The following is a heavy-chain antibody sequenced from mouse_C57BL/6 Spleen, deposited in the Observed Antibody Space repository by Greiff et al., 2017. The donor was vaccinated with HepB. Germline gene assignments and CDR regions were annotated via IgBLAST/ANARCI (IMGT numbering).Heavy chain of an antibody. CDR2: IYPGSGST. J-gene: IGHJ1*03. CDR1: GYTFTSYW. Sequence: VQLQQSGAELVKPGASVKMSCKASGYTFTSYWITWVKQRPGQGLEWIGDIYPGSGSTNYNEKFKSKATLTVDTSSSTAYMQLSSLTSEDSAVYDCARGEYYDSSGYYWYFDDWGTGTTVTVSS. V-gene: IGHV1-55*01. CDR3: ARGEYYDSSGYYWYFDD. D-gene: IGHD1-1*01.